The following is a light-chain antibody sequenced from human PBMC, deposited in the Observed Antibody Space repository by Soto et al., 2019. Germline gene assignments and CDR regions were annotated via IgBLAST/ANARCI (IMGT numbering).Light chain of an antibody. CDR1: SSNIGAGYD. V-gene: IGLV1-40*01. CDR2: DNN. CDR3: QSYDTRLSGYV. J-gene: IGLJ1*01. Sequence: VLTQSPSVSGAPGQRVTLSCTGSSSNIGAGYDVHWYQQLPGAAPKLLIYDNNNRPSGVPDRFSGSKSGASASLAITGLQAEDEADYYCQSYDTRLSGYVFGTGTKVTV.